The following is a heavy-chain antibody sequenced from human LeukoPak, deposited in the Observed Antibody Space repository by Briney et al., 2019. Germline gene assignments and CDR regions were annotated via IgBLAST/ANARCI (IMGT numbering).Heavy chain of an antibody. Sequence: SETLSLTCTVSGASISSGSYYWGWIRQPPGKGLEWIGSIYYSGSTYYNPSLKSRVTISVDTSKNQFSLMLSSVTAADTAVYYCARTRYYYNSRSYGAPYYFDYWGQGTLVTVSS. CDR3: ARTRYYYNSRSYGAPYYFDY. V-gene: IGHV4-39*01. CDR2: IYYSGST. D-gene: IGHD3-10*01. CDR1: GASISSGSYY. J-gene: IGHJ4*02.